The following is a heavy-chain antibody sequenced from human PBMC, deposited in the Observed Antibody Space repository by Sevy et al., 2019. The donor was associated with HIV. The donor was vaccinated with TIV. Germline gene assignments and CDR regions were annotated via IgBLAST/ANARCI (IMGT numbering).Heavy chain of an antibody. CDR3: ARQFGYDISGYFLYY. V-gene: IGHV1-69*13. CDR2: IIPIFGTA. D-gene: IGHD3-22*01. CDR1: GGTFSSYA. J-gene: IGHJ4*02. Sequence: ASVKVPCKASGGTFSSYAISWVRQAPGQGLEWMGGIIPIFGTAKYAQKFQGRVTIAADESTSTAYMELSSLRSEDTAVYYCARQFGYDISGYFLYYWGQGTLVTVSS.